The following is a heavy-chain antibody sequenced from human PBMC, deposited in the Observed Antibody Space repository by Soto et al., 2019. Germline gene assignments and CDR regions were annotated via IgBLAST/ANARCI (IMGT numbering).Heavy chain of an antibody. D-gene: IGHD3-22*01. V-gene: IGHV3-48*03. Sequence: LSCAASGLTVSSYEMNWVRRAPGKGLEWVSYISSSGSTIYYADSVKGRFTISRDHAKNSLYLQMNSLRAEDTAVYYCARDGYYDSSGGFDYWGQGTLVTVSS. J-gene: IGHJ4*02. CDR3: ARDGYYDSSGGFDY. CDR2: ISSSGSTI. CDR1: GLTVSSYE.